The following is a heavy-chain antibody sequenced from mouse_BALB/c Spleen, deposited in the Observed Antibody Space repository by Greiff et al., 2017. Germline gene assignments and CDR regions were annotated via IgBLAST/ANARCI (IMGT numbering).Heavy chain of an antibody. D-gene: IGHD1-1*01. Sequence: QVQLQQSGAELVRPGSSVKISCKASGYAFSSYWMNWVKQRPGQGLEWIGQIYPGDGDTNYNGKFKGKATLTADKSSSTAYMQLSSLTSEDSAVYFCARRTTGGYAMDYWGQGTSVTVSS. CDR1: GYAFSSYW. J-gene: IGHJ4*01. CDR3: ARRTTGGYAMDY. V-gene: IGHV1-80*01. CDR2: IYPGDGDT.